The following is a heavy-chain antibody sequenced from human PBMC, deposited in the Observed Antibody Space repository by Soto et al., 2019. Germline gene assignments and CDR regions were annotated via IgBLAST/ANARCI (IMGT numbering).Heavy chain of an antibody. CDR1: GASLSDNY. V-gene: IGHV4-34*01. CDR2: INHSGNT. D-gene: IGHD2-21*01. J-gene: IGHJ5*02. CDR3: ARGRGEFDA. Sequence: SEILSLTCAVYGASLSDNYCNWLRQPPGKGLEWIGEINHSGNTNYNPSLRSRVTISIDTSKNQLSLNLRSVSAADTAVYYCARGRGEFDAWGPGTPVTVSS.